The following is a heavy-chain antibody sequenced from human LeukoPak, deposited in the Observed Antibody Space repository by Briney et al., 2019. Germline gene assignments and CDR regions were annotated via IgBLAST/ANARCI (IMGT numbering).Heavy chain of an antibody. CDR2: IYHSGST. CDR3: AREATPLSAFDI. Sequence: YPSETLSLTCTVSGGSISSYYWSWIRQPPGKGLEWIGYIYHSGSTYYNPSLKSRVTISVDRSKNQFSLKLSSVTAADTAVYYCAREATPLSAFDIWGQGTMVTVSS. V-gene: IGHV4-59*12. CDR1: GGSISSYY. J-gene: IGHJ3*02.